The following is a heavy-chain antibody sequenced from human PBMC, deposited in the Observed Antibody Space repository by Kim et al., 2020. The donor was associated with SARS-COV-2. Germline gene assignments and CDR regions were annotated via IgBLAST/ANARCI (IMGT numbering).Heavy chain of an antibody. D-gene: IGHD2-15*01. V-gene: IGHV3-49*03. CDR2: IRSKAYGGTT. CDR1: GFTFGDYA. CDR3: TRDCSGGSCYLLNWYFDL. Sequence: GRSLRLSCTASGFTFGDYAMSWFRQAPGKGLEWVGFIRSKAYGGTTEYAASVKGRFTISRVDSKSIAYLQMNSLKTEDTAVYYCTRDCSGGSCYLLNWYFDLWGRGTLVTVSS. J-gene: IGHJ2*01.